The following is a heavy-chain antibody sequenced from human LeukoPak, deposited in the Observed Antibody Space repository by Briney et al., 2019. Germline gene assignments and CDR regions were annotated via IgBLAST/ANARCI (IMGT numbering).Heavy chain of an antibody. V-gene: IGHV1-2*02. CDR1: GYTFTGYY. D-gene: IGHD6-19*01. CDR2: INPNSGGT. CDR3: ARDPPSGWPFFDY. J-gene: IGHJ4*02. Sequence: ASVKVSCKASGYTFTGYYMHWVRQAPGQGLEWMGWINPNSGGTNYAQKFQGRVTMTRDTSISTAYMELSRLRSDDTAVYYCARDPPSGWPFFDYWGQGTLVTVSS.